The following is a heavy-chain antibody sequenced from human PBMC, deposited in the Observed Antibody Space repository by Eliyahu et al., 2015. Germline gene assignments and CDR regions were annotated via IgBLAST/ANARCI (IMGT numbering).Heavy chain of an antibody. CDR2: IHSSGGA. CDR1: GGSISGGDYY. D-gene: IGHD3-16*01. Sequence: QVQLQESGPGLVKPSQTLSLTCTVSGGSISGGDYYWSWIRHLPGKGLEWIGHIHSSGGAYYNPSLESLDVISVDTSKNQFSLELDSVTAADTAMYYCVRLTPGGTDSFDIWGQGTKVTVSS. CDR3: VRLTPGGTDSFDI. J-gene: IGHJ3*02. V-gene: IGHV4-31*01.